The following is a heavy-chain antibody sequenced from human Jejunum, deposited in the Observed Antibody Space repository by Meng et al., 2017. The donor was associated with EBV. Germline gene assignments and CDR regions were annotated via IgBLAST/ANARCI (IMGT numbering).Heavy chain of an antibody. Sequence: QVQLVQSGAEVKKPGASVKVSCKASGYTFTSYGISWVRQAPGQGLEWMAWISAYNGKTNYAQNLQGRVTLTTDTSTTTTYMELRSLRSDDTAVYCCARDGPDYGNYINFDYWGQGTLVTVSS. V-gene: IGHV1-18*01. CDR2: ISAYNGKT. CDR1: GYTFTSYG. CDR3: ARDGPDYGNYINFDY. J-gene: IGHJ4*02. D-gene: IGHD4-11*01.